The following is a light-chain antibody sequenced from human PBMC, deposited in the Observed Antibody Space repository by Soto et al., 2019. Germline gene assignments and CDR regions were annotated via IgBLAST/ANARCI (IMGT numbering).Light chain of an antibody. CDR2: DAS. J-gene: IGKJ2*01. CDR3: QQRSNWYT. Sequence: EIVLTQSPATLSLSPGERATLSCSASQSVSRYLAWYQQKPGQAPRLLIYDASNRATGIPARFSGSGSGTDFTLTISSLEPEDFAVYYCQQRSNWYTFGQGTKLEIK. CDR1: QSVSRY. V-gene: IGKV3-11*01.